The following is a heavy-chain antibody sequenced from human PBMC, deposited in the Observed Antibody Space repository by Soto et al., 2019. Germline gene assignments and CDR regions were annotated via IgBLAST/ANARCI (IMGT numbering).Heavy chain of an antibody. J-gene: IGHJ5*02. V-gene: IGHV4-31*02. CDR1: GFTFGDYA. CDR2: IYYSGST. Sequence: PSETLSLSCTASGFTFGDYAMSWFRQHPGKGLEWIGYIYYSGSTYYNPSLKSRVTISVDTSKNQFSLKLSSVTAADTAVYYCARSVTPWGQGTLVTVSS. CDR3: ARSVTP. D-gene: IGHD3-10*01.